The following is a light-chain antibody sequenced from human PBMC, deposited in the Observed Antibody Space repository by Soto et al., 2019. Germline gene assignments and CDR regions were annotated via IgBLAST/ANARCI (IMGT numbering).Light chain of an antibody. CDR3: SSYSSRSSLFV. CDR1: TSNVGGHNY. Sequence: QSVLTQPASVSGSPGQSITISCTGSTSNVGGHNYVSWYQQHAGKAPQLMIYEVSNRPSGVSNRFSGSKSGNTASLTISGLEAEDGSEYFRSSYSSRSSLFVFGTGTKVTVL. J-gene: IGLJ1*01. V-gene: IGLV2-14*01. CDR2: EVS.